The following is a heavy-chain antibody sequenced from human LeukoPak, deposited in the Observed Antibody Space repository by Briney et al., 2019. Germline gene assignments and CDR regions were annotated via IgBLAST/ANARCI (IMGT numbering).Heavy chain of an antibody. CDR1: SGSISSYY. CDR2: IYYSGNT. CDR3: AKSSSTSSYDAFDI. Sequence: SETLPLTCTVSSGSISSYYWSWIRQPPGKGLEWIGYIYYSGNTKYNPSLKSRVTISVDTSNNQFSLRLNSVTAADTAVYYCAKSSSTSSYDAFDIWGQGTMVTVSS. V-gene: IGHV4-59*08. J-gene: IGHJ3*02. D-gene: IGHD2-2*01.